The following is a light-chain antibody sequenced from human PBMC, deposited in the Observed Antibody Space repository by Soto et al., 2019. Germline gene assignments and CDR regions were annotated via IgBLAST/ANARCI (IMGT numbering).Light chain of an antibody. CDR3: QHYKMYSPWT. V-gene: IGKV1-8*01. Sequence: AIRMTQSPSSFSASTGDRVTITCRASQGISSYLAWYQQKPGKAPKLLIYAASTLQSGVPSRFSGSGSGTDFTLTISCLQSDDFATYYCQHYKMYSPWTFGQGTKVDIK. CDR1: QGISSY. J-gene: IGKJ1*01. CDR2: AAS.